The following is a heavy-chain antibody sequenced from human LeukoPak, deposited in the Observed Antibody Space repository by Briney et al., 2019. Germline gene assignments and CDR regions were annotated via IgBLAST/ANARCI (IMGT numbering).Heavy chain of an antibody. J-gene: IGHJ4*02. D-gene: IGHD3-3*01. CDR2: IRYDGSNK. CDR3: AKVLGRSGYFTPDY. Sequence: PGGSLRLSCAASGFTFSSYGMHWVRQAPGKGLEWVAFIRYDGSNKYYADSVKGRFTISRDNSKNTLYLQMNSLRAEDTAVYYCAKVLGRSGYFTPDYWGQGTLVTVSS. V-gene: IGHV3-30*02. CDR1: GFTFSSYG.